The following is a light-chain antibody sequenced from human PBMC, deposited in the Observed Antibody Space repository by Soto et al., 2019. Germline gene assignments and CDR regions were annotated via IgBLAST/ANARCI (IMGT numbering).Light chain of an antibody. CDR2: GVT. CDR1: SSDVGGYNY. J-gene: IGLJ2*01. Sequence: QSALTQPASVSGSPGQSITISCTGTSSDVGGYNYVSWYQQHPGKAPKLMIYGVTNRPSGVSNCFSGSKSGNTASLTISGLQAEDEADYYCSSYTSSTTLSVVFGGGTKLTVL. CDR3: SSYTSSTTLSVV. V-gene: IGLV2-14*01.